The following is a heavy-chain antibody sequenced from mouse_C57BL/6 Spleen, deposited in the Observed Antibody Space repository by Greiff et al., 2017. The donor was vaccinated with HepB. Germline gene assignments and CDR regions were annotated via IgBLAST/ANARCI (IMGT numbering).Heavy chain of an antibody. D-gene: IGHD2-4*01. CDR3: ARYTGFYDYDVAWFAY. J-gene: IGHJ3*01. CDR1: GFTFTDYY. CDR2: IRNKANGYTT. Sequence: EVQVVESGGGLVQPGGSLSLSCAASGFTFTDYYMSWVRQPPGKALEWLGFIRNKANGYTTEYSASVKGRFTISRDNSQSILYLQMNALRAEDSATYYCARYTGFYDYDVAWFAYWGQGTLVTVSA. V-gene: IGHV7-3*01.